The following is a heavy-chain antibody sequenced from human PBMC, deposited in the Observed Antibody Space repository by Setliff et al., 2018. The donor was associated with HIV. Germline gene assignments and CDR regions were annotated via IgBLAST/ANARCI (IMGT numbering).Heavy chain of an antibody. J-gene: IGHJ4*02. V-gene: IGHV1-69*10. CDR1: GGTFSSYA. D-gene: IGHD3-3*01. CDR3: ARVQHAVVYSFEWFLMDF. CDR2: IIPILGIA. Sequence: ASVKVSCKASGGTFSSYAISWVRQAPGQGLEWMGGIIPILGIANYAQKFQGRVTITADESTSTAYMELSSLRSEDTAVYYCARVQHAVVYSFEWFLMDFWGQGTLVTVSS.